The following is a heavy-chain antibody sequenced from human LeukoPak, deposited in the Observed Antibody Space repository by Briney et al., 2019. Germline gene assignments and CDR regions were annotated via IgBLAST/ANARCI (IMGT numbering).Heavy chain of an antibody. J-gene: IGHJ4*02. Sequence: SETLSLTCTVPGDSISGYFWSSIRQPPGKGLEWIGHIYYSGSTTYNPSLKSRVTISVDTSKNRFSLKLSSVTAADAAVYYCARDKSADYWGQGTLLTVSS. CDR3: ARDKSADY. CDR2: IYYSGST. CDR1: GDSISGYF. V-gene: IGHV4-59*01.